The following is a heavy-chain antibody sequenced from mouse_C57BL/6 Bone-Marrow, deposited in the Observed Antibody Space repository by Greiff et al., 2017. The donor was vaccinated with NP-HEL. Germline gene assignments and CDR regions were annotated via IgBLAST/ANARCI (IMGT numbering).Heavy chain of an antibody. V-gene: IGHV5-17*01. CDR1: GFTFSDYG. CDR3: ASGGLLRSLFAY. Sequence: EVKLVESGGGLVKPGGSLKLSCAASGFTFSDYGMHWVRQAPEKGLEWVAYISSGSSTIYYADTVKGRFALARDHAKNTLFLQMTRLRSEDTAMYYCASGGLLRSLFAYWDQGTLVTVSA. J-gene: IGHJ3*01. CDR2: ISSGSSTI. D-gene: IGHD1-1*01.